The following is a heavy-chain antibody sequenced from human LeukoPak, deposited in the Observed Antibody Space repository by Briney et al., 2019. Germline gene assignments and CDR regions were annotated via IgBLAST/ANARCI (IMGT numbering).Heavy chain of an antibody. CDR3: ARRSDGDPNRHVDY. CDR1: GGSFSGYY. Sequence: SETLSLTCAVYGGSFSGYYWSWIRQPPGKGLEWIGEINHSGSTNYNPSLKSRVTISVDTSKNQFSLKLSSVTAADTAVYYCARRSDGDPNRHVDYWGQGTLVTVSS. J-gene: IGHJ4*02. D-gene: IGHD4-17*01. CDR2: INHSGST. V-gene: IGHV4-34*01.